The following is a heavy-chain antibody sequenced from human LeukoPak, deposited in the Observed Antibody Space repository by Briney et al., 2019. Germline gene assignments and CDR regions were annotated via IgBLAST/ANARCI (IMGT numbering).Heavy chain of an antibody. V-gene: IGHV3-23*01. CDR3: AKPGLRFLECRNWFDP. Sequence: GGSLRLSCAASGFTFSSYAMSWVRQAPGKGLEWVSAISGSGGSTYYADSVKGRFTISRDNSKNTLYLQMNSLRAEDTAVYYCAKPGLRFLECRNWFDPWGQGTLVTVSS. D-gene: IGHD3-3*01. J-gene: IGHJ5*02. CDR2: ISGSGGST. CDR1: GFTFSSYA.